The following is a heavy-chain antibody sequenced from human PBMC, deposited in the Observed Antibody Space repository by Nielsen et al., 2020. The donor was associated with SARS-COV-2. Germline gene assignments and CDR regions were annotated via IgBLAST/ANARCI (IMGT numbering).Heavy chain of an antibody. Sequence: LSLTRAASGLTFSTYSMMWVRQAPGKGLEWVSHISSSGSYIYYADSVKGRFTISRDNAKNSVYLQMNSLRAEDTAVYYCATDQYCPNGICSSGGRDYWGQGTLVAVSS. CDR3: ATDQYCPNGICSSGGRDY. V-gene: IGHV3-21*01. CDR2: ISSSGSYI. J-gene: IGHJ4*02. D-gene: IGHD2-8*01. CDR1: GLTFSTYS.